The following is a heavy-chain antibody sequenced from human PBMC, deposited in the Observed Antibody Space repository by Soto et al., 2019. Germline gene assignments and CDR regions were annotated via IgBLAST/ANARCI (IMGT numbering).Heavy chain of an antibody. V-gene: IGHV3-23*01. Sequence: EVQLLESGGGLVQPGGSLRLSCAASGFTFSSYAMSWVRQAPGKGLEWVSAISGSGGSTYYADSVKGRFTISRHNSKNTLYLQMSSLRAVDTAVYYCAKDPARMVYAIYWFDPWGQGTLVTVSS. CDR3: AKDPARMVYAIYWFDP. D-gene: IGHD2-8*01. CDR2: ISGSGGST. J-gene: IGHJ5*02. CDR1: GFTFSSYA.